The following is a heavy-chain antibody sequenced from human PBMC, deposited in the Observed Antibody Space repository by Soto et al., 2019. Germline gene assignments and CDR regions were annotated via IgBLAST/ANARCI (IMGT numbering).Heavy chain of an antibody. D-gene: IGHD1-26*01. CDR2: IHYSGTT. J-gene: IGHJ6*03. V-gene: IGHV4-59*08. CDR1: GGSISSYY. CDR3: ACTQDVGYMVV. Sequence: QVQLQESGPGLVKPSETLSLTCTVSGGSISSYYWSWIRQSPGNGLEWIAYIHYSGTTKYNPSLNSRASISLDTSKNQFSLKLSSVTAADTAVYYCACTQDVGYMVVWGKGTTVSVS.